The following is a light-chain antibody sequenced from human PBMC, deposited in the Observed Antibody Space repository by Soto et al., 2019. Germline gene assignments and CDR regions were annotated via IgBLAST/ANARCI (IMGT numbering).Light chain of an antibody. Sequence: AIQMTHSPSSLSASVGDRVTITCRASQDIGNFLAWYQQKPGKVPKLLIYAASSLQSGVPSRFSGSGSGTDFTLTISSLQPEDFATYYCLQDYNYPSTFGQGTRLEIK. CDR1: QDIGNF. CDR2: AAS. V-gene: IGKV1-6*01. CDR3: LQDYNYPST. J-gene: IGKJ5*01.